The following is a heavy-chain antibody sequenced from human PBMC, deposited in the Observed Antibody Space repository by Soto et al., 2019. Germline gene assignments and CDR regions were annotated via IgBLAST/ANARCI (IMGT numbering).Heavy chain of an antibody. J-gene: IGHJ5*02. CDR3: ARDQGATVTTSGWFDP. Sequence: QTGGSLRLSCAASGFTFSSYGMHWVRQAPGKGLEWVAVIWYDGSNKYYADSVKGRFTISRDNSKNTLYLQMNSLRAEDTAVYYCARDQGATVTTSGWFDPWGQGTLVTVSS. CDR2: IWYDGSNK. D-gene: IGHD4-4*01. V-gene: IGHV3-33*01. CDR1: GFTFSSYG.